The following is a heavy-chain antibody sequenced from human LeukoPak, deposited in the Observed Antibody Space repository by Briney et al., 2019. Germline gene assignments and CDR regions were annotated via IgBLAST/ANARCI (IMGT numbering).Heavy chain of an antibody. V-gene: IGHV3-23*01. CDR2: ISGSGVST. CDR3: ARGTYAFDI. D-gene: IGHD2-2*01. J-gene: IGHJ3*02. CDR1: GFTFSSYA. Sequence: GGSLSLSCTASGFTFSSYALSWVRQAPGKGLEWVSTISGSGVSTYYADSVKGRFTISRDNAKNSLYLQMNSLRAEDTAVYYCARGTYAFDIWGQGTMVTVSS.